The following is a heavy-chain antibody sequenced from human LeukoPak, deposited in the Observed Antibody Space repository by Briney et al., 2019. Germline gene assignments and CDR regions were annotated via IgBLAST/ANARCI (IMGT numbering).Heavy chain of an antibody. CDR3: ARQRDDILTGYSYYFDY. D-gene: IGHD3-9*01. CDR2: IYTSGST. J-gene: IGHJ4*02. V-gene: IGHV4-4*09. CDR1: GGSISSYY. Sequence: SETLSLTCTVSGGSISSYYWSWIRQPPGKGLEWIGYIYTSGSTNYNPSLKSRVTISVDTSKNQFYLKLSSVTAADTAVYYCARQRDDILTGYSYYFDYWGQGTLVTVSS.